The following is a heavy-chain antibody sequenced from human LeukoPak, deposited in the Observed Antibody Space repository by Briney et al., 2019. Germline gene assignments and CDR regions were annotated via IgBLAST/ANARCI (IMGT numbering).Heavy chain of an antibody. CDR1: XXTVXSXY. CDR2: IYSGGST. CDR3: AXXXXXGWYDY. D-gene: IGHD6-19*01. J-gene: IGHJ4*02. Sequence: XAXSXXTVXSXYMSWVRQAPGKGLEWVSVIYSGGSTYYTDSVKGRFTISRENSKNRRYLQMNSLKAEDKAGYYYAXXXXXGWYDYWGQGTLVTVSS. V-gene: IGHV3-66*01.